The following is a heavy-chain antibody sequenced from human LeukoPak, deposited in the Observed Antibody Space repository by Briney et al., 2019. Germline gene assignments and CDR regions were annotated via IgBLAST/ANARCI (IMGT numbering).Heavy chain of an antibody. CDR2: IKYDGSEK. V-gene: IGHV3-7*05. CDR1: GFTFSSYW. Sequence: GGSLRLSCAASGFTFSSYWMSWVRQAPGKGLEWVANIKYDGSEKYYADSVKGRFTISRDNAKNSLYLQMNSLRAEDTALYYCARGGWFGELLFDYWGQGTLVTVSS. D-gene: IGHD3-10*01. CDR3: ARGGWFGELLFDY. J-gene: IGHJ4*02.